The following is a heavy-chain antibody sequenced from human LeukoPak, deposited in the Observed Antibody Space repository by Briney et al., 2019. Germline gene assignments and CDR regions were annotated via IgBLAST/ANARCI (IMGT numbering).Heavy chain of an antibody. D-gene: IGHD2-2*01. J-gene: IGHJ6*03. CDR1: GGSISSSSYY. V-gene: IGHV4-39*01. CDR3: ASSDCSSTSCYLAGYMDV. Sequence: SETLSLTCTVSGGSISSSSYYWGWIRQPPGKGLEWIGSIYYSGSTYCNPSLKSRVTISVDTSKNQFSLKLSSVTAADTAVYYCASSDCSSTSCYLAGYMDVWGKGTTVTVSS. CDR2: IYYSGST.